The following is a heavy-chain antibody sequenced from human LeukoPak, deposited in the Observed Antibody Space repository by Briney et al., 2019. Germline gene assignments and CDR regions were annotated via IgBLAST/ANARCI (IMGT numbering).Heavy chain of an antibody. CDR3: ARLPAAINGCFDP. D-gene: IGHD2-2*01. CDR1: GFTFSSYA. J-gene: IGHJ5*02. CDR2: ISYDGSNK. V-gene: IGHV3-30-3*01. Sequence: PGGSLRLSCAASGFTFSSYAMHWVRQAPGKGLEWVAVISYDGSNKYYADSVKGRFTISRDNSKNTLYPQMYSLRAEDTAVYYCARLPAAINGCFDPWGQGTLVTVSS.